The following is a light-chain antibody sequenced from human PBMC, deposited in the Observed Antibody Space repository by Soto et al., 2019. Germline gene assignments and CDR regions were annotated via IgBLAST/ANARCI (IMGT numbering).Light chain of an antibody. J-gene: IGKJ1*01. CDR1: QGIGTD. CDR2: STS. CDR3: LQHYTYPRT. V-gene: IGKV1-17*01. Sequence: DIQITHSPSSFFGSXGARVTIPXXASQGIGTDLGWYRQKPGRAPERLIYSTSSLQSGVPSRFSGSGSGTEFSLTITSLQPEDFATYYCLQHYTYPRTFGQGTKVDI.